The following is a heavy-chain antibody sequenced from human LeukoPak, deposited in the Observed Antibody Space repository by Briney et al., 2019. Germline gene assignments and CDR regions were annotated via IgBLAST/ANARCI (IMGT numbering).Heavy chain of an antibody. V-gene: IGHV3-13*01. CDR2: IGTAGDT. J-gene: IGHJ4*02. CDR1: GFTFSSYD. D-gene: IGHD4-17*01. Sequence: GGSLRLSCAASGFTFSSYDMHWVRQATGKGLEWVSAIGTAGDTYYPGSVKGRFTISRENAKNSLYLQMNSLRAGDTAVYYCARAPHGDYFDYWGQGTLVTVSS. CDR3: ARAPHGDYFDY.